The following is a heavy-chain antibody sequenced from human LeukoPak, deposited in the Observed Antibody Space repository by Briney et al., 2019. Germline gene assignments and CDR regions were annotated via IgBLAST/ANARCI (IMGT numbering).Heavy chain of an antibody. J-gene: IGHJ6*02. CDR2: ISGSGGST. D-gene: IGHD4-17*01. CDR1: GFTFSSYA. V-gene: IGHV3-23*01. CDR3: AHAMTTVHYGMDV. Sequence: GGSLRLSCAASGFTFSSYAMSWVRQAPGKGLEWVSAISGSGGSTYYADSVKGRFTISRDNSKTTLYLQMNSLRAEDMAVYYCAHAMTTVHYGMDVWGQGTTVTVSS.